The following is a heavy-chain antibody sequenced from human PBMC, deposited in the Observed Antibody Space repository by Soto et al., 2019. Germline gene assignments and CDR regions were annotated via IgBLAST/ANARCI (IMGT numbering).Heavy chain of an antibody. CDR1: GGSISSYY. V-gene: IGHV4-59*08. CDR2: IYYRGSS. CDR3: ARTSYSSTEYYFDY. J-gene: IGHJ4*02. D-gene: IGHD6-13*01. Sequence: SETLSLTCTVSGGSISSYYWSWIRQSPGKGLEWIGYIYYRGSSNHNPSLKSRVTISLDTSKNQFSLKLSSVTAADTAVYYCARTSYSSTEYYFDYWGQGTLVTVS.